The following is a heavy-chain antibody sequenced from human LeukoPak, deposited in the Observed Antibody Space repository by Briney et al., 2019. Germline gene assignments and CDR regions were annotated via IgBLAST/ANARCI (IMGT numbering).Heavy chain of an antibody. Sequence: SVKVSCKASGGTFSSYAISWVRQAPGQGLEWMGGIIPIFGTANYAQKFQGRVTITADESTSTAYMGLSSLRSEDTAVYYCARDNSGSYSWFDPWGQGTLVTVSS. CDR2: IIPIFGTA. V-gene: IGHV1-69*13. CDR3: ARDNSGSYSWFDP. J-gene: IGHJ5*02. CDR1: GGTFSSYA. D-gene: IGHD1-26*01.